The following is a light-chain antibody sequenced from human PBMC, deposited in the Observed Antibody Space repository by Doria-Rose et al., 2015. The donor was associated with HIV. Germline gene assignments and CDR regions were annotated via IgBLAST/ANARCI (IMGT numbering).Light chain of an antibody. V-gene: IGKV3-20*01. Sequence: TQSPGALSLSPGERATLSCRASQSCSSAYLAWNQQKPGQAPSLLIYDGSTRATGIPDRFSASGSGTDFTLTINRLEPEDFALYYCHQYGTSWTFGQGTKVEI. CDR1: QSCSSAY. J-gene: IGKJ1*01. CDR2: DGS. CDR3: HQYGTSWT.